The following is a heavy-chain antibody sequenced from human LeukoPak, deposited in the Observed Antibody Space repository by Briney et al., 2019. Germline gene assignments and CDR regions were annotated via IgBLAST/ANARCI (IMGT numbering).Heavy chain of an antibody. Sequence: SETLSLTCTVSGYSISSGYYWGWIRQPTGKGLEWIGSIYHSGSTYYNPSLKSRVTISVDTSKNQFSLKLSSVTAADTAVYYCARDTGTKRGDYWGQGTLVTVSS. J-gene: IGHJ4*02. CDR2: IYHSGST. CDR3: ARDTGTKRGDY. D-gene: IGHD1-7*01. V-gene: IGHV4-38-2*02. CDR1: GYSISSGYY.